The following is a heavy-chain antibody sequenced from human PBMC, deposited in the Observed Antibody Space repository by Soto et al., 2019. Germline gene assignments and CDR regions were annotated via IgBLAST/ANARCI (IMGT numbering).Heavy chain of an antibody. CDR1: GFSLSTSGVG. V-gene: IGHV2-5*02. J-gene: IGHJ4*02. D-gene: IGHD3-16*01. CDR3: SNKGGGDRILDY. CDR2: IYWDDAK. Sequence: QITLKESGPTLVKPTQTLTLTCTFSGFSLSTSGVGVGWIRQPPGKALEWLALIYWDDAKEYSPSLKSRLTNPKDPAKSRLGLIITKKEPGGPDQISWSNKGGGDRILDYWGQGTLVTVSS.